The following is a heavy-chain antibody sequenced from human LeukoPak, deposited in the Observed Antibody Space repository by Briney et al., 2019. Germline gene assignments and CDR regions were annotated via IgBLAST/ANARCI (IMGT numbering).Heavy chain of an antibody. CDR2: INSDGSGT. J-gene: IGHJ5*02. Sequence: PGGSLRLSCAASGFTFSSYWMHWVRQVPGKGLVWVSRINSDGSGTSYPDSVKGRFTISRDNSKNTMYLQMNSLRAEDTAIYYCAKDSTGSYYHNWFNPWGQGTLVTVSS. CDR1: GFTFSSYW. V-gene: IGHV3-74*01. D-gene: IGHD1-26*01. CDR3: AKDSTGSYYHNWFNP.